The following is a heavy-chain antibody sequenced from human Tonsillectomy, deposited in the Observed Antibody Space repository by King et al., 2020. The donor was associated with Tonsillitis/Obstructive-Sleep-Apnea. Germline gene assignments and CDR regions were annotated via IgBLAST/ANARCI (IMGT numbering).Heavy chain of an antibody. D-gene: IGHD2-15*01. CDR2: INHSGST. CDR1: GGSFSGYY. CDR3: ARGAEAAATYFDY. Sequence: VQLQQWGAGLLKPSETLSLTCAVYGGSFSGYYWSWIRQPPGKGLEWIGEINHSGSTNYNPSLKSRVTISVDTSKNQFSLKLSSVTAADTAVYYCARGAEAAATYFDYWGQGTLVTVSS. V-gene: IGHV4-34*01. J-gene: IGHJ4*02.